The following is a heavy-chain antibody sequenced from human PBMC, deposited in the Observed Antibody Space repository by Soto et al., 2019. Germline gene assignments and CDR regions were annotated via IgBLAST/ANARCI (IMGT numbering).Heavy chain of an antibody. CDR2: ISSSSSYI. D-gene: IGHD2-15*01. CDR1: GFTFSSYS. CDR3: ARPLTQYCSGGSCSDY. V-gene: IGHV3-21*01. J-gene: IGHJ4*02. Sequence: GGSLRLSCAASGFTFSSYSMNLVRQATGKGLEWVSSISSSSSYIYYADSVKGRFTISRDNAKNSLYLQMNSLRAEDTAVYYCARPLTQYCSGGSCSDYWGQGTLVTVSS.